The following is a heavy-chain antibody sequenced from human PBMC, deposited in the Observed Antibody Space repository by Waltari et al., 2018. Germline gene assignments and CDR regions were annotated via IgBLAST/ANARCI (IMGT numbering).Heavy chain of an antibody. D-gene: IGHD4-17*01. J-gene: IGHJ5*02. CDR3: ARLSHGEIDP. V-gene: IGHV1-2*02. Sequence: QVQLVQSGAEVKKPGASVKVSCKASGYTFTGYYMHWVRQAPGQGLEWVEWINPTSGGTNYAQKFQVRVTMTRDTSSSTAYMELSRLRSDDTAVYYCARLSHGEIDPWGQGTLVTVSS. CDR2: INPTSGGT. CDR1: GYTFTGYY.